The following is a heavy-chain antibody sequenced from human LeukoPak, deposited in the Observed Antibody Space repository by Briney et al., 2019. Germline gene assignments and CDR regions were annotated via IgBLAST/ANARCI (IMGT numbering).Heavy chain of an antibody. D-gene: IGHD3-3*01. CDR1: GYTFTSYD. J-gene: IGHJ4*02. Sequence: ASVKVSCKASGYTFTSYDINWVRQAPGQGLEWMGWINPNSGGTNYAQKFQGRVTMTRDTSISAAYMELSRLRSDDTAVYYCARGNYDFWSGYSTDFDYWGQGTLVTVSS. CDR3: ARGNYDFWSGYSTDFDY. CDR2: INPNSGGT. V-gene: IGHV1-2*02.